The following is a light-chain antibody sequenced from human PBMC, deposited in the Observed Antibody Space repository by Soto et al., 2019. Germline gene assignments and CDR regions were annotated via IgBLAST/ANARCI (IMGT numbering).Light chain of an antibody. Sequence: DIQMTQSPSSLSASVGDTVTITCRASHDITYYLAWYQQRPGKIPKLLIYAASVLQSGAPSRFRGSRSGTNFTLTIRSLQPEDVATYYCQKCDSVPLTFGQGTRLEI. CDR2: AAS. V-gene: IGKV1-27*01. J-gene: IGKJ5*01. CDR1: HDITYY. CDR3: QKCDSVPLT.